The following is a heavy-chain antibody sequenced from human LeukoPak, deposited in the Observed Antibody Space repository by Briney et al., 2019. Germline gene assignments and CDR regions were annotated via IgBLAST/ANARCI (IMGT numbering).Heavy chain of an antibody. Sequence: SGTLSLTCAASGFTISSSRMSSLLRDPPGKGLEWIRKIYHGGSTNYDPSVKSRVTISLDKSKNHLSLQLSSVTAVDTAVYYCGRQGGLWVGEAPGDYYYGMDVGGKGTTVTVSS. CDR3: GRQGGLWVGEAPGDYYYGMDV. CDR2: IYHGGST. V-gene: IGHV4-4*02. J-gene: IGHJ6*04. CDR1: GFTISSSRM. D-gene: IGHD3-10*01.